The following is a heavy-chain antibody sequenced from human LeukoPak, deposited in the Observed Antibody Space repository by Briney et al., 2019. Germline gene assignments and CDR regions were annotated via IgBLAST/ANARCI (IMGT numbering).Heavy chain of an antibody. CDR2: LNWSGGST. J-gene: IGHJ4*02. D-gene: IGHD5-18*01. V-gene: IGHV3-20*04. Sequence: GGSLRLYCSACGFTFYDFGMRWLAPAPGKGLEWVFGLNWSGGSTGYADSGKGRITMYRDNGKDSMYLQMNSLRAEATALYYCARALRGYRYGCNDYWGQGNPGHRLL. CDR3: ARALRGYRYGCNDY. CDR1: GFTFYDFG.